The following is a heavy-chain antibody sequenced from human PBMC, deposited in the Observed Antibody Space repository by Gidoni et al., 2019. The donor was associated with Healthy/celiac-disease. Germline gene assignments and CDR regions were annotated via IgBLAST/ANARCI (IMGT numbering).Heavy chain of an antibody. CDR3: ARQLAYCGGDCAPGAY. J-gene: IGHJ4*02. V-gene: IGHV5-10-1*03. CDR1: GYSFTSYG. Sequence: EVQLVQSGAEVKKPGESLRISCKGSGYSFTSYGISWVRQMPGKGLEWMGRIDPSDSYTNYSPSFQGHVTISADKSISTAYLQWSSLKASDTAMYYCARQLAYCGGDCAPGAYWGQGTLVTVSS. CDR2: IDPSDSYT. D-gene: IGHD2-21*02.